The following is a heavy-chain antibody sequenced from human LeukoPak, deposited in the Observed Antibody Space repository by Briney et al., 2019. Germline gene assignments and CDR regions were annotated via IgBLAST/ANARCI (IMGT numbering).Heavy chain of an antibody. CDR2: ISAYNGNT. Sequence: ASVKVSCKASGYTFNTYGISWVRQAPGQGLEWMGWISAYNGNTNYAQKLQGRVTMTTDTSTSTAYMELRSLRSDDTAVYYCARYSQIVVAYYYYYMDVWGKGTTVTVSS. J-gene: IGHJ6*03. V-gene: IGHV1-18*01. CDR1: GYTFNTYG. D-gene: IGHD2-15*01. CDR3: ARYSQIVVAYYYYYMDV.